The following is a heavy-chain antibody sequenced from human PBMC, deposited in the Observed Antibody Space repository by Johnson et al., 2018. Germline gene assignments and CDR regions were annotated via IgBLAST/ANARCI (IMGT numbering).Heavy chain of an antibody. Sequence: EVQLLESGGGLVQPGWSLRLSCVASGFTFDDYAMHWVRQAPGKGPEWVSGISWNSGIRAYADSMEGRFTISRDNAKNSLYLQMNSTRVEDTALYYCIKGGTWIQDVLDIWGQGTMVTVSS. D-gene: IGHD5-18*01. J-gene: IGHJ3*02. CDR1: GFTFDDYA. CDR2: ISWNSGIR. CDR3: IKGGTWIQDVLDI. V-gene: IGHV3-9*01.